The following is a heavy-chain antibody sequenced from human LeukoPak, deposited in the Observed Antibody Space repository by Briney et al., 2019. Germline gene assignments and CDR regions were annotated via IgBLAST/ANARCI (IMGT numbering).Heavy chain of an antibody. D-gene: IGHD3-16*01. V-gene: IGHV3-21*01. CDR2: ITSSSSYI. Sequence: GGSLRLSCAASGFTFSDYGMHWVRQAPGKGPEWVSSITSSSSYIFYADSVKGRFTVSRDDATNSAYLEMNSLRAEDTAVYYCARGGDKRLARNWFDPWGQGTVVTVSS. J-gene: IGHJ5*02. CDR3: ARGGDKRLARNWFDP. CDR1: GFTFSDYG.